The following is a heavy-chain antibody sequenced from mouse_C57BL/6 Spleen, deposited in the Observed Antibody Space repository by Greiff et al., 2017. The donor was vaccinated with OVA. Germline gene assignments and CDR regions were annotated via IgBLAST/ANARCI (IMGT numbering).Heavy chain of an antibody. J-gene: IGHJ1*03. CDR2: IDPENGDT. Sequence: EVQLQQSGAELVRPGASVKLSCTASGFNIKDDYMHWVKQRPEQGLEWIGWIDPENGDTEYASKFQGKATITADTSSNTAYLQLSSLTSEDTAVDYCTTDYGSSYGYFDVWGTGTTVTVSS. V-gene: IGHV14-4*01. D-gene: IGHD1-1*01. CDR1: GFNIKDDY. CDR3: TTDYGSSYGYFDV.